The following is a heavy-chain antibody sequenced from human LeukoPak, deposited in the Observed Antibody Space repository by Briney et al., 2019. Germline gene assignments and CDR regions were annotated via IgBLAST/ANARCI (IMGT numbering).Heavy chain of an antibody. CDR2: ISSSSSYI. V-gene: IGHV3-21*01. J-gene: IGHJ6*02. D-gene: IGHD2-15*01. CDR1: GFTFSSYA. Sequence: GGSLRLSCAAPGFTFSSYAMSSVRQAPGKGLEWVSSISSSSSYIYYADSVKGRFTISRDNAKNSLYLQMNSLRAEDTAVYYCARGSVVVVAAADYGMDVWGQGTTVTVSS. CDR3: ARGSVVVVAAADYGMDV.